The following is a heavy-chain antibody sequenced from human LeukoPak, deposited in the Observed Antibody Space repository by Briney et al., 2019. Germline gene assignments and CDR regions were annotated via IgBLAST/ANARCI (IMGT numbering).Heavy chain of an antibody. J-gene: IGHJ3*02. CDR2: ISGSGGST. CDR1: GFTFSSYA. V-gene: IGHV3-23*01. CDR3: AKAMGNYYDSSGYYRAFDI. Sequence: GGSLRLSCAASGFTFSSYAMSWVCQAPGKGLEWVSAISGSGGSTYYADSVKGRFTISRDNSKNTLYLQMNSLRAEDTAVYYCAKAMGNYYDSSGYYRAFDIWGQGTMVTVSS. D-gene: IGHD3-22*01.